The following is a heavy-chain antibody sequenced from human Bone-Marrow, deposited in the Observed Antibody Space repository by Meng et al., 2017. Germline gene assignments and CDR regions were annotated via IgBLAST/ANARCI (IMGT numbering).Heavy chain of an antibody. J-gene: IGHJ4*02. D-gene: IGHD5-18*01. CDR1: GGSFSGYY. V-gene: IGHV4-34*01. CDR2: INHSGST. Sequence: GSLRLSCAVYGGSFSGYYRSWIRQPPGKGLEWIGKINHSGSTNYNPSLKSRVTISVDTSKNQFFLELSSVTAADTAVYYCARGSDTAMVKLDYWGQGTLVTVSS. CDR3: ARGSDTAMVKLDY.